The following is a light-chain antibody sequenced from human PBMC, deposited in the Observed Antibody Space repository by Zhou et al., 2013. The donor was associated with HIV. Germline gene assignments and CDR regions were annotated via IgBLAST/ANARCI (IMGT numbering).Light chain of an antibody. CDR1: QDITHY. CDR2: AAS. V-gene: IGKV1-16*01. Sequence: DIQMTQSPSSLSASVGDRVTITCRASQDITHYLAWFQQKPGKAPKSLIYAASSLQSGVPSRFSGSGYGTDFTLAISSLQPEDFAIYFCQQSYTTPETFGGGTKVE. CDR3: QQSYTTPET. J-gene: IGKJ4*01.